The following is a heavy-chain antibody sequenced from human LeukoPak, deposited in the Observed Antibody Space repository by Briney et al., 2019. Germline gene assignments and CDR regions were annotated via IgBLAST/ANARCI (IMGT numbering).Heavy chain of an antibody. CDR1: GGSISSSSYY. Sequence: SESLSLTCTVSGGSISSSSYYWGWIRQPPGKGLEWIGSIYYSGSTYYNPSLKSRVTISADTSKTQFSLKLSSVTAADTAVYYCARVRSGSDYFDYWGQGTLVTVSS. CDR3: ARVRSGSDYFDY. V-gene: IGHV4-39*07. D-gene: IGHD6-19*01. J-gene: IGHJ4*02. CDR2: IYYSGST.